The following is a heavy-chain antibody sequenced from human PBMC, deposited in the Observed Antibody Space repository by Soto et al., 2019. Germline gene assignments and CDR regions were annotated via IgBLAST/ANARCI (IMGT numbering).Heavy chain of an antibody. D-gene: IGHD5-12*01. J-gene: IGHJ4*02. CDR1: GGSIRSGGYS. CDR2: IYHSGST. V-gene: IGHV4-30-2*01. Sequence: SETLSLTCAVSGGSIRSGGYSWSCIRQPPGKGLEWIGYIYHSGSTYYNPSLKSRVTISVDRSKNQFSLKLSSVTAADTAVYYCARVESGYELFDYWGQGTLVTVSS. CDR3: ARVESGYELFDY.